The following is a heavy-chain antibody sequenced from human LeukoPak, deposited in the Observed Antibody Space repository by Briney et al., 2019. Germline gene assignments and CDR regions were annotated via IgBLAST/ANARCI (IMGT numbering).Heavy chain of an antibody. CDR2: IYYSGST. Sequence: SETLSLTCTVSGGSISSYYWSWIRQPPGKGLEWIGYIYYSGSTNHNPSLKSRVTISVDTSKNQFSLKLSSVTAADTAVYYCARLNRQQLVPGAFDIWGQGTMVTVSS. V-gene: IGHV4-59*08. CDR3: ARLNRQQLVPGAFDI. J-gene: IGHJ3*02. CDR1: GGSISSYY. D-gene: IGHD6-13*01.